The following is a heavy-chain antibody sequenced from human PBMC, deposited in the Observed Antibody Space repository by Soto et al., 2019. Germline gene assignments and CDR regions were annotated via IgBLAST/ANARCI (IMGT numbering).Heavy chain of an antibody. Sequence: PGGSLRLSCAASGFTFSSYSMNWVRQAPGKGLEWVSSISISSSYIYYADSVKGRFTISRDNAKNSLFLQMNSLRAEDTAMYYCARKRGYCSGGICYCDYWGQGTLVPVSS. CDR1: GFTFSSYS. J-gene: IGHJ4*02. CDR3: ARKRGYCSGGICYCDY. V-gene: IGHV3-21*06. D-gene: IGHD2-15*01. CDR2: ISISSSYI.